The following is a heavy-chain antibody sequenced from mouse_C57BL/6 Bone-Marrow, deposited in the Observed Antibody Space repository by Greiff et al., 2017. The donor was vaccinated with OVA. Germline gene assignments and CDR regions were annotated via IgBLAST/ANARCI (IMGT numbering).Heavy chain of an antibody. D-gene: IGHD2-3*01. J-gene: IGHJ4*01. CDR1: GYTFTSYW. V-gene: IGHV1-69*01. CDR3: ARSILYDGYYNYAMDY. CDR2: IDPSDSYT. Sequence: VQLQQPGAELVMPGASVKLSCKASGYTFTSYWMHWVKQRPGQGLEWIGEIDPSDSYTNYNQKFKGKSTLTVDKSSSTAYMQLSSLTSEDSAVYYCARSILYDGYYNYAMDYWGQGTSVTVTS.